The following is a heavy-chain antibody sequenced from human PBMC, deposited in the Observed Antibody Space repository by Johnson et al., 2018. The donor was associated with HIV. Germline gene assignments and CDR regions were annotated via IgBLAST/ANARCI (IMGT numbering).Heavy chain of an antibody. CDR3: AREVDGFDI. V-gene: IGHV3-30*04. CDR1: GFTLSSYP. Sequence: QVQLVESGGGVVQPGGSLRLSCAASGFTLSSYPMHWVRQAPGKGLEWVAVISYDGSNKYYADSVKGRFTISRDNSKNTLYLHMNSLRAEDTAVYYCAREVDGFDIWGQGTMVTVSS. J-gene: IGHJ3*02. CDR2: ISYDGSNK.